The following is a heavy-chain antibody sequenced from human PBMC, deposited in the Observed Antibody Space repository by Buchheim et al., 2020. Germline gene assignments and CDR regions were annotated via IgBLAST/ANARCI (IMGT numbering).Heavy chain of an antibody. J-gene: IGHJ4*02. CDR1: GFTFSSYS. V-gene: IGHV3-48*04. CDR3: ARRFSYESSGHREDY. D-gene: IGHD3-22*01. CDR2: ISSSSSTI. Sequence: EVQLVESGGGLVQPGGSLRLSCAASGFTFSSYSMNWVRQAPGKGLEWVSYISSSSSTIYYADSVKGRFTIFRDNAKNSLYLQMNSLRAEDTAVYYCARRFSYESSGHREDYWGQGTL.